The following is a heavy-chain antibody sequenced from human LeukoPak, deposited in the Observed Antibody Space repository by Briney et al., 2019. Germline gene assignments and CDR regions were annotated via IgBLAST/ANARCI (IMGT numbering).Heavy chain of an antibody. D-gene: IGHD6-13*01. Sequence: GGSLRLSCAASGFNISSNYMSWVRQAPGKGVGWVSVIFSGDGRYYADSGKGRFTISRDKSKNTVYLQMNSLRAEDTAIYYCARVRAGIFDFWGQGTLVTVSS. CDR1: GFNISSNY. J-gene: IGHJ4*02. V-gene: IGHV3-53*01. CDR2: IFSGDGR. CDR3: ARVRAGIFDF.